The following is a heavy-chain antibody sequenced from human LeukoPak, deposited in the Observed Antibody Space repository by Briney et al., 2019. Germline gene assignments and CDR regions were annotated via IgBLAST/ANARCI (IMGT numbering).Heavy chain of an antibody. V-gene: IGHV4-34*01. J-gene: IGHJ4*02. CDR2: VNHSGST. D-gene: IGHD6-19*01. CDR3: ARAREAVAFDY. CDR1: GESFAGYY. Sequence: PSETLSLTCAVYGESFAGYYWTWIRQPPGRGLEWIGEVNHSGSTNYNPSLKSRVTVSADTSKNQFSLKLNSVTAADTAVYYCARAREAVAFDYWGQGTLVTVSS.